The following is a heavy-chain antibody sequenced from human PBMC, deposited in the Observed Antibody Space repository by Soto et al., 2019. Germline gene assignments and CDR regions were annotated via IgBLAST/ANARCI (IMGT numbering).Heavy chain of an antibody. V-gene: IGHV4-4*02. CDR1: GGSITSNW. CDR3: ARERPDGARLDP. D-gene: IGHD6-6*01. J-gene: IGHJ5*02. CDR2: IHHSGSF. Sequence: SETLSLTCAVPGGSITSNWWSWVRQPPGKGLEWIGEIHHSGSFNYNPSLRSRVTISIDKSKNQFSLKLSSVTAADTAVYYCARERPDGARLDPWGQGTLVTVSS.